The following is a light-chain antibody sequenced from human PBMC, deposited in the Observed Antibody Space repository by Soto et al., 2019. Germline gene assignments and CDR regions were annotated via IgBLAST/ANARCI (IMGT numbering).Light chain of an antibody. V-gene: IGLV2-8*01. J-gene: IGLJ1*01. CDR3: SSYAGSNSLMA. CDR2: EVS. CDR1: SSDVGGYNY. Sequence: QSVLKQPASASGAPGEAVSISCTETSSDVGGYNYVSWYQQHPGKAPKLMIYEVSKRPSGVPDRFSGSKSGNTASLTVSGLQAVDEADYYCSSYAGSNSLMAFRTGTKVTVL.